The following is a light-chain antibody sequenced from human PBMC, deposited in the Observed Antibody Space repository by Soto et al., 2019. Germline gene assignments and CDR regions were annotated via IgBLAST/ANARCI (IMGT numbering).Light chain of an antibody. Sequence: QSVLTQPPSVSGAPGQRVTISCTGSSSNIGAGYDVHWYQQLPGTAPKLLIYGNSNRPSGVPDRFSGSKSGTSASLAITGLQAEDGSDYYCQSYDSSLSGSYVFGTATKVTV. CDR2: GNS. CDR1: SSNIGAGYD. J-gene: IGLJ1*01. CDR3: QSYDSSLSGSYV. V-gene: IGLV1-40*01.